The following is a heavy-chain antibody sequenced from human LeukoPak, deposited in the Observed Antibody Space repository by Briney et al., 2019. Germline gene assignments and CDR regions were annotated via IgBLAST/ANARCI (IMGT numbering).Heavy chain of an antibody. CDR2: IYYSGST. CDR1: GGSISSYY. Sequence: SETLSLTCTVSGGSISSYYWSWIRQPPGKGLEWIGYIYYSGSTNYNPSLKSRVTISVDTSKNQFSLKLSSVTAADTAVYYCAGSSSSYKGLDYWGQGTLVTVSS. D-gene: IGHD6-13*01. CDR3: AGSSSSYKGLDY. J-gene: IGHJ4*02. V-gene: IGHV4-59*01.